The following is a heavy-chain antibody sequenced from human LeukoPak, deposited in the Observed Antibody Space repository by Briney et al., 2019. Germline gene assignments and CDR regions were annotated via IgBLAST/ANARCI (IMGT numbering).Heavy chain of an antibody. Sequence: GGFLRLSCTAPGFRFVIYGMHGVRKAPGKGLEWVAVMWDDGTNENYVDSVKGRFTISRDNGKNTLYLQMNSLRAEDTAVYYCARDGPAASHAFDYWGQGTLVTVSS. CDR3: ARDGPAASHAFDY. CDR2: MWDDGTNE. J-gene: IGHJ4*02. V-gene: IGHV3-33*01. CDR1: GFRFVIYG.